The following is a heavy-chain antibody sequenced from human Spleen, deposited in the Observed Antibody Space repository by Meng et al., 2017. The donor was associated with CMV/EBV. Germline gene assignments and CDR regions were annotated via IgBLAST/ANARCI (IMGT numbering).Heavy chain of an antibody. CDR1: GLTLSSYA. D-gene: IGHD3-16*01. V-gene: IGHV3-23*01. CDR3: ANHLGGAPYDAFDI. Sequence: SGLTLSSYAMSWVRQAPGKGLEWVSAISGSGSNTYYTDSVKGRFTISRDNSKNTLYLQMNSLRAEDTAIYYCANHLGGAPYDAFDIWGQRTMVTVSS. J-gene: IGHJ3*02. CDR2: ISGSGSNT.